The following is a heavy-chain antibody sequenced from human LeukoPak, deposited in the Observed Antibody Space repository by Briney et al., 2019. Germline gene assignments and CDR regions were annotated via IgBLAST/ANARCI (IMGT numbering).Heavy chain of an antibody. CDR1: GGSISSYY. V-gene: IGHV4-59*08. Sequence: SETLSLTCTVSGGSISSYYWSWIRQPPGKGLEWIGYIYYSGSTNYNPSLKSRVTISVDTSKNQFSLKLSSVTAADTAVYYCARSLRYNFVMGEYYFDYWGQGTLVTVSS. J-gene: IGHJ4*02. D-gene: IGHD1-14*01. CDR3: ARSLRYNFVMGEYYFDY. CDR2: IYYSGST.